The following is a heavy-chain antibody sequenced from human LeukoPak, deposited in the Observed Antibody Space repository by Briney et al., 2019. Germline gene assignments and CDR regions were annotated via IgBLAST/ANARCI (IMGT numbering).Heavy chain of an antibody. CDR3: ANLRGPSYSHYYFDY. D-gene: IGHD4-11*01. Sequence: PGASLRLSCAASGFNFNIYGMSWVRQAPGKGLEWVGYRGSGGSAYYADSVKGRFTVSRDNSKNTLYLQMDSLRAEDTAIYYCANLRGPSYSHYYFDYWGQGTLVTVSS. V-gene: IGHV3-23*01. CDR2: YRGSGGSA. J-gene: IGHJ4*02. CDR1: GFNFNIYG.